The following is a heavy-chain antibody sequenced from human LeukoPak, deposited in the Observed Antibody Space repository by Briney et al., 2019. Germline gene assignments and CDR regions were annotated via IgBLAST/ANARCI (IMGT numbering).Heavy chain of an antibody. CDR2: INPNSGGT. CDR3: ARDNVIR. CDR1: GYTFTGSY. Sequence: ASVKAPCKASGYTFTGSYMHWVRQAPGQGLAWMGRINPNSGGTNYAQKFQGRVTMTRDTSISTAYMELSRLRSDDTAVYYCARDNVIRWGQGTLVTVSS. V-gene: IGHV1-2*06. J-gene: IGHJ4*02. D-gene: IGHD3-16*02.